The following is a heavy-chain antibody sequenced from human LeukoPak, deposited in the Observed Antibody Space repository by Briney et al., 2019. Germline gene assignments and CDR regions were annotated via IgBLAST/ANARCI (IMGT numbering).Heavy chain of an antibody. CDR3: ARATEAGREFDY. D-gene: IGHD1-26*01. CDR1: GYTFTGYY. J-gene: IGHJ4*02. V-gene: IGHV1-2*02. CDR2: INPKSGGT. Sequence: ASVKVSCKASGYTFTGYYMHWVRQAPGQGLEWMGWINPKSGGTKCAQKFQGRVTMTRDTSISTAYMELSRLRSDDTAVYYCARATEAGREFDYWGQGTLVTVSS.